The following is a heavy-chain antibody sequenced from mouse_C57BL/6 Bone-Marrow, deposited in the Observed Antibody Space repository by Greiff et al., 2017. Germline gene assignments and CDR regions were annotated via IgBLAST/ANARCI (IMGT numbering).Heavy chain of an antibody. J-gene: IGHJ1*03. CDR3: TTVVATSDV. Sequence: QVQLQQSGPGLVQPSQSLSITCTVSGFSLTSYGVHWVRQSPGKGLEWLGVIWSGGSTDYNAAFISRLSISKDNSKSQVFFKMNSLQADDTAIYYCTTVVATSDVWGTGTTVTVSS. CDR2: IWSGGST. V-gene: IGHV2-2*01. D-gene: IGHD1-1*01. CDR1: GFSLTSYG.